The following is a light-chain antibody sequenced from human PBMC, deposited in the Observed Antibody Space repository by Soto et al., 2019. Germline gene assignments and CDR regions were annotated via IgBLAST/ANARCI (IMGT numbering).Light chain of an antibody. CDR3: QQCDTFPLT. V-gene: IGKV3-20*01. J-gene: IGKJ4*01. CDR1: QNIGTIS. CDR2: DAS. Sequence: IVLTQSPGTLSLSPGERATLSCRASQNIGTISVACYQQKPGQAPRLLMYDASNRATGIPDRFSGSGSGTDFTLTISRLEPEDFAVYYCQQCDTFPLTFGGGTKVDIK.